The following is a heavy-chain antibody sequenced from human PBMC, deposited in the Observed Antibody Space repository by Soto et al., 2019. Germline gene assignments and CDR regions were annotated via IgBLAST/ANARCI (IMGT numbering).Heavy chain of an antibody. CDR2: IWYDGSNK. D-gene: IGHD2-21*02. CDR1: GFTFSSYG. J-gene: IGHJ3*02. Sequence: QVQLVESGGGVVQPGRSLRLSCAASGFTFSSYGMHWVRQAPGKGLEWVAVIWYDGSNKYYADSVKGRFTISRDNSKNPLYLRMISLRAEDTAVYYCARGGGGNSAFDIWGQGTMVTVSS. V-gene: IGHV3-33*01. CDR3: ARGGGGNSAFDI.